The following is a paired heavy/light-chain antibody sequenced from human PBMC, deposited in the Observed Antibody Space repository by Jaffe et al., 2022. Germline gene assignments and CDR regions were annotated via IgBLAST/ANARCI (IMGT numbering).Light chain of an antibody. CDR2: EAS. CDR3: QQYDNLPYT. V-gene: IGKV1-33*01. CDR1: QDISNY. Sequence: DIQMTQSPSSLSASVEDRVTITCQASQDISNYLNWYQQKPGKAPKLLIYEASNLETGVPSRFSGSGSGTDFTFTISSLQPEDIATYYCQQYDNLPYTFGGGTKVEIK. J-gene: IGKJ4*01.
Heavy chain of an antibody. D-gene: IGHD3-3*01. CDR1: GFTFSSYG. CDR3: AKDSGHDFWSGYYRGQPEPSFDY. V-gene: IGHV3-30*18. J-gene: IGHJ4*02. Sequence: QVQLVESGGGVVQPGKSLRLSCAASGFTFSSYGMHWVRQAPGKGLEWVAVISYDGSNKYYADSVKGRFTISRDNSKNTLYLQMNSLRAEDTAVYYCAKDSGHDFWSGYYRGQPEPSFDYWGQGTLVTVSS. CDR2: ISYDGSNK.